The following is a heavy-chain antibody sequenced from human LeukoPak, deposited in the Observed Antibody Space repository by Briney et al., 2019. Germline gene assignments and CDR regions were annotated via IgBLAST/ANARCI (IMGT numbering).Heavy chain of an antibody. V-gene: IGHV1-8*01. Sequence: ASVKVSCKASGYTFTSYDINWVRQATGQGLEWMGWMNPNSGNTGYAQKFQGRVTMTRNTSISTAYMELSSLRSGDTAVYYCARGVGYCSNGVCYRRLNWFDPWGQGTLVTVSS. CDR3: ARGVGYCSNGVCYRRLNWFDP. D-gene: IGHD2-8*01. CDR2: MNPNSGNT. CDR1: GYTFTSYD. J-gene: IGHJ5*02.